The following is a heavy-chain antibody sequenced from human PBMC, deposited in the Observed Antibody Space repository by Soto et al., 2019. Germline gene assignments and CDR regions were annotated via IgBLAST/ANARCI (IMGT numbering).Heavy chain of an antibody. CDR3: ASAYDSSGYRLLSSRAFDI. CDR1: GYSFTSYW. Sequence: GESLKISCKGSGYSFTSYWIGWVRQMPGKGLEWMGIIYPGDSDTRYSPSFQGQVTISADKSISTAYLQWSSLKALDTAMYYCASAYDSSGYRLLSSRAFDIWGQGTMVTVSS. V-gene: IGHV5-51*01. D-gene: IGHD3-22*01. CDR2: IYPGDSDT. J-gene: IGHJ3*02.